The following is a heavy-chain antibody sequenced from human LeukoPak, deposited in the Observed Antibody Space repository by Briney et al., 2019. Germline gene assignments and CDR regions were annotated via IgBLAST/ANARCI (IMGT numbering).Heavy chain of an antibody. V-gene: IGHV3-9*01. CDR2: ISWNSGSI. D-gene: IGHD6-19*01. Sequence: SLRLSCAASGFTFDDYAMHWVRQASGKGLEWVSGISWNSGSIGYADSVKGRFTISRDNAKNSLYLQMNSLRAEDTALYYCAKVAGYSSGWYYFDYWGQGTLVTVSS. J-gene: IGHJ4*02. CDR1: GFTFDDYA. CDR3: AKVAGYSSGWYYFDY.